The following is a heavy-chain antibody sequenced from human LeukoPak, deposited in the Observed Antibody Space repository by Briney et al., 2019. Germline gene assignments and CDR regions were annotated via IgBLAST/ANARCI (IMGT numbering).Heavy chain of an antibody. V-gene: IGHV4-34*01. CDR1: GGSFSGYY. D-gene: IGHD2-2*01. CDR2: INHSGST. CDR3: ASLITDIVVVPAKYYFDY. J-gene: IGHJ4*02. Sequence: PETLSLTCAVYGGSFSGYYWSWIRQPPGKGLEWIGEINHSGSTNYDPSLKSRVTISVDTSKNQFSLKLSSVTAADTAVYYCASLITDIVVVPAKYYFDYWGQGTLVTVSS.